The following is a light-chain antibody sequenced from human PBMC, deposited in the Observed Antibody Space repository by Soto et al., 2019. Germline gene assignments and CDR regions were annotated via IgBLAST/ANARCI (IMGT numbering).Light chain of an antibody. CDR3: CSYAGSSTYV. V-gene: IGLV2-23*01. J-gene: IGLJ1*01. CDR1: NSDVGSYNL. CDR2: EGS. Sequence: LSQPASVSRSPGQSITISCTGTNSDVGSYNLVSWYQQHPGKAPKLMIYEGSKRPSGVSNRFSGSKSGNTASLTISGLQAEDEADYYCCSYAGSSTYVFGTGTKAPS.